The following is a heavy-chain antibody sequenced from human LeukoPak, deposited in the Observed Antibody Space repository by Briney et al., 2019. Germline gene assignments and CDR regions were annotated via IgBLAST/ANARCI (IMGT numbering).Heavy chain of an antibody. CDR3: ARGGDTCSGGSCYDY. CDR1: GGSISSYY. D-gene: IGHD2-15*01. J-gene: IGHJ4*02. V-gene: IGHV4-4*07. Sequence: SETLSLTCTVSGGSISSYYWSWIRQPAGTGLEGIGRIYTSGSTNYNPSLKSRVTMSVDTSKNQFSLKLSSVTAADTAVYYCARGGDTCSGGSCYDYWGQGTLVTVSS. CDR2: IYTSGST.